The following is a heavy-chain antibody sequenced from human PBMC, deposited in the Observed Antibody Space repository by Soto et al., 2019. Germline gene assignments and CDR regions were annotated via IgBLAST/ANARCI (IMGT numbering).Heavy chain of an antibody. D-gene: IGHD3-10*01. Sequence: QLQLVESGGGVVQPGGSLTLSCAASGFTLNNVGMHWVRQAPGKGLEWVAIIWYDGTNKFYGDSVKGRFTISRDSAKNTRYLQMNNLIAEDTAVYYCARDEHMVRGGRYGMDVWGQGTTVTVSS. V-gene: IGHV3-33*01. CDR3: ARDEHMVRGGRYGMDV. J-gene: IGHJ6*02. CDR1: GFTLNNVG. CDR2: IWYDGTNK.